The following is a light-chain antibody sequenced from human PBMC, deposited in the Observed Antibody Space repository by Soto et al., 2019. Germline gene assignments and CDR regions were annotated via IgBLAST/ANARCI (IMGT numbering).Light chain of an antibody. CDR1: NSDVGAYNY. V-gene: IGLV2-14*01. J-gene: IGLJ2*01. CDR2: DVS. CDR3: SSYTSSSTRV. Sequence: ALTQPASVSGSPGQSITISCTGTNSDVGAYNYVSWYQQHPGKAPKLMIYDVSNRPSGVSNRFSGSKSGNTASLTISGLRAEDEADYYCSSYTSSSTRVFGGGTKLTVL.